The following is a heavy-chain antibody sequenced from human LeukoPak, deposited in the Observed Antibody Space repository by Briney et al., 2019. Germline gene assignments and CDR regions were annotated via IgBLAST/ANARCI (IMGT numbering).Heavy chain of an antibody. Sequence: PSETLSLTCTVSGGSISSYYWSWIRQPPGKGLEWIGYIYYSGSTNYNPSLKSRVTISVDKSKNQFSLKLSSVTAADTAVYYCARGHSSGWLFYWGQGTLVTVSS. CDR1: GGSISSYY. CDR3: ARGHSSGWLFY. V-gene: IGHV4-59*12. CDR2: IYYSGST. D-gene: IGHD6-19*01. J-gene: IGHJ4*02.